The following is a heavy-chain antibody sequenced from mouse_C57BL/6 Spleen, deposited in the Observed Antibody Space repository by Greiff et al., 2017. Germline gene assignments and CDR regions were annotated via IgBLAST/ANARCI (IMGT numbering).Heavy chain of an antibody. CDR3: ASYGNLDV. CDR2: ISYDGSN. Sequence: DVKLQESGPGLVKPSQSLSLTCSVTGYSITSGYYWNWIRQFPGNKLEWMGYISYDGSNNYNPSLKNRISITRDTSKNQFFLKLNSVTTEDTATYYCASYGNLDVWGTGTTVTVSS. J-gene: IGHJ1*03. D-gene: IGHD2-1*01. CDR1: GYSITSGYY. V-gene: IGHV3-6*01.